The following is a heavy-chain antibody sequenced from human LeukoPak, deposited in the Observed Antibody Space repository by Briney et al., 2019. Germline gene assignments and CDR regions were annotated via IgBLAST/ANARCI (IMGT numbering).Heavy chain of an antibody. CDR2: IIADADDT. CDR1: GFTFGNYA. CDR3: ARDGTITRYNWFDS. V-gene: IGHV3-23*01. J-gene: IGHJ5*01. Sequence: PGGSLRLSCAASGFTFGNYAMSWVRQAPGKGLEWVSGIIADADDTYYADSVKGRFTISRDHSKNTLHLQMNSLRAEDAAIYYCARDGTITRYNWFDSWGQGTLVTVSS. D-gene: IGHD1-7*01.